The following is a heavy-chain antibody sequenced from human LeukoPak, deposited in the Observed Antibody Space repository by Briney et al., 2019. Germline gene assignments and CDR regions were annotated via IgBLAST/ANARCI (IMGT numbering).Heavy chain of an antibody. Sequence: ASVKVSCKASGYTFTSYGISWVRQAPGQGLEWMGWISAYNGNTNYAQKLQGRVTMTTDTSTSTVYMELRSLRSDDTAVYYCARLTYYYDSSGGRGADYWGQGTLVTVSS. CDR3: ARLTYYYDSSGGRGADY. V-gene: IGHV1-18*01. CDR1: GYTFTSYG. CDR2: ISAYNGNT. J-gene: IGHJ4*02. D-gene: IGHD3-22*01.